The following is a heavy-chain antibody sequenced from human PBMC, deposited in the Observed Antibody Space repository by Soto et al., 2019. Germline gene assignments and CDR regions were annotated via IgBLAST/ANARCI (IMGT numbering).Heavy chain of an antibody. D-gene: IGHD2-2*01. CDR1: GYTFTTYW. CDR2: IYPGDSDT. Sequence: PGESLKISCKGSGYTFTTYWIGWVRQMPGKGLEWMGVIYPGDSDTIYSPSFQGQVTLSADKSISTAYLQWRSLQASDTAMYYCVRRPGCSTTTCYRELDYWGRGTLVTVSS. CDR3: VRRPGCSTTTCYRELDY. J-gene: IGHJ4*02. V-gene: IGHV5-51*01.